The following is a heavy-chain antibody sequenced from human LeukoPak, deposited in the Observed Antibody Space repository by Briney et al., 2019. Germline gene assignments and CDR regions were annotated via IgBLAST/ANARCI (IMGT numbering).Heavy chain of an antibody. Sequence: SETLSLTCTVSGGSISSSSYYWGWIRQPPGKGLEWIGSIYYSGSTYYNPSLKSRVTTSVDTSKNQFSLKLSSVTAADTAVYYCARAGGRFDYWGQGTLVTVSS. CDR1: GGSISSSSYY. CDR2: IYYSGST. CDR3: ARAGGRFDY. D-gene: IGHD3-10*01. V-gene: IGHV4-39*07. J-gene: IGHJ4*02.